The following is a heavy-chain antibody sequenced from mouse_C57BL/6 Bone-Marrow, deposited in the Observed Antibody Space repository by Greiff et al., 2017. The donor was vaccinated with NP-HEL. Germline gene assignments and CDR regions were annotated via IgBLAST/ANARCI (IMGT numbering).Heavy chain of an antibody. Sequence: QVQLQQPGAELVMPGASVKLSCKASGYTFTSYWMHWVKQRPGQGLEWIGEIDPSDSYTNYNQKFKGKSTLTVDKSSSTAYMQLSSLTSDDSAVYYCAGGLPLAMDYWGQGTSVTVSS. CDR1: GYTFTSYW. V-gene: IGHV1-69*01. CDR3: AGGLPLAMDY. J-gene: IGHJ4*01. CDR2: IDPSDSYT. D-gene: IGHD2-2*01.